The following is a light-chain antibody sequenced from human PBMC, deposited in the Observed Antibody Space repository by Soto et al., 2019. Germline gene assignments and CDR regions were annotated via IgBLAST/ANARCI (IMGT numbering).Light chain of an antibody. CDR2: AAS. Sequence: DIQMTQSPSSLSASVGHRVTITCRASQSISSYLNWYQQKPGKAPKLLIYAASSLQSGVPSRCSGSGAGTDFTLTISSLQAEDFATYYCQKSYSTPVTFGQGTKVEIK. CDR3: QKSYSTPVT. V-gene: IGKV1-39*01. J-gene: IGKJ1*01. CDR1: QSISSY.